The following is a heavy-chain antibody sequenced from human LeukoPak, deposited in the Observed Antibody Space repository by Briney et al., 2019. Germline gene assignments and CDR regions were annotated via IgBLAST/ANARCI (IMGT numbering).Heavy chain of an antibody. D-gene: IGHD3-10*01. CDR2: IYSDGSR. Sequence: GGSLRLSCAASGLTVSSNYMSWVRQAPGKGLEWVSVIYSDGSRYYADSVKGRFIISRDNSKNTLYLQMNSLRAEDTAIYYCARHRFYASASYLLFDYWSQGGLVTVSP. V-gene: IGHV3-66*04. J-gene: IGHJ4*02. CDR1: GLTVSSNY. CDR3: ARHRFYASASYLLFDY.